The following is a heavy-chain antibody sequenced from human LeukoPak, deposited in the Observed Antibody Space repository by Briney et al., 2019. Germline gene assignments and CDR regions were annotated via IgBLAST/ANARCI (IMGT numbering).Heavy chain of an antibody. CDR2: IYYSGTT. D-gene: IGHD3-10*01. CDR3: ARDRNYSGSGSGNWLDP. V-gene: IGHV4-31*03. J-gene: IGHJ5*02. Sequence: SETLSLTCTVSGGSISSGGYYWSWIRQHPGKGLEWSGYIYYSGTTYYNPSLKSRVAISVDTSKNQLSLKVTSVTAADTAVYYCARDRNYSGSGSGNWLDPWGQGTLVTVSS. CDR1: GGSISSGGYY.